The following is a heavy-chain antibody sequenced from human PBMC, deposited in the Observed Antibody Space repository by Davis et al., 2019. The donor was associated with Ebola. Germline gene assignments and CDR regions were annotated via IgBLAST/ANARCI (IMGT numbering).Heavy chain of an antibody. Sequence: AASVKVSCKASGGTFSSYAISWVRQAPGQGLEWMGGIIPIFGTANYAQKFQGRVTMTTDTSTSTTYMDLRSLTSDDTAVYYFARDPDYYGSGTFHYYYYGMDVWGQGTTVTVSS. CDR2: IIPIFGTA. D-gene: IGHD3-10*01. J-gene: IGHJ6*02. CDR1: GGTFSSYA. CDR3: ARDPDYYGSGTFHYYYYGMDV. V-gene: IGHV1-69*05.